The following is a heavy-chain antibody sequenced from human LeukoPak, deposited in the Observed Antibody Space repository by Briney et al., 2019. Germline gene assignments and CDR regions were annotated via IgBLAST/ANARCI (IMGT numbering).Heavy chain of an antibody. CDR1: GSTFSSYA. D-gene: IGHD3-10*01. CDR2: ISYDGSNK. J-gene: IGHJ4*02. CDR3: ARGDYYGSGSNSLDY. V-gene: IGHV3-30-3*01. Sequence: PGRSLRLSCAASGSTFSSYAMHWVRQAPGKGLEWVAVISYDGSNKYYADSVKGRFTISRDNSKNTLYLQMNSLRAEDTAVYYCARGDYYGSGSNSLDYWGQGTLVTVSS.